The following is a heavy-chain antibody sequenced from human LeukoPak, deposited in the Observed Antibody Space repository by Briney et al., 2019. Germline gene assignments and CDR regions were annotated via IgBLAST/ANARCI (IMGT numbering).Heavy chain of an antibody. CDR1: GYTFTGYY. D-gene: IGHD6-13*01. J-gene: IGHJ4*02. CDR3: ARQGALVKGIDY. CDR2: INPNSGVT. Sequence: SVKVSCKASGYTFTGYYMHWVRQAPGQGLEWMGWINPNSGVTNYAQKFQGRVTMTRDTSISTVYMELSRLRSDDTAVYYCARQGALVKGIDYWGQGTLVTVSS. V-gene: IGHV1-2*02.